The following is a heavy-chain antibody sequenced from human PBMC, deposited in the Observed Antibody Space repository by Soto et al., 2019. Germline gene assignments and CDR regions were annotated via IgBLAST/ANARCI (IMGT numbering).Heavy chain of an antibody. V-gene: IGHV1-18*01. Sequence: QVQLVQSGAEVKKPGASVTVSCQASGFTFNTYVITWVRQAPGQGLEWLGWISVYHGNTNSAQKVQGRVTMTTATSTSSAYMELRSMSSDDTAVYYCASGGSGSYRMFDSRGQGTLGTVSS. D-gene: IGHD1-26*01. J-gene: IGHJ5*01. CDR1: GFTFNTYV. CDR2: ISVYHGNT. CDR3: ASGGSGSYRMFDS.